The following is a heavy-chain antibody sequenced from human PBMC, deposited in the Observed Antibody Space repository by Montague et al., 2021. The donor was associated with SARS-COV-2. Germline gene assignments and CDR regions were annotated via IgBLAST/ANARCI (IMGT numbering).Heavy chain of an antibody. J-gene: IGHJ4*02. CDR2: IEYSGST. Sequence: SETLSLTCTVSGDSLSVYFWTWIRQPPGRGLEWIGYIEYSGSTNYNPSLKSRVTISVDTSKSQFSLKLSSVTAADTAVYYCALGFDYWGQGTLVTVSS. D-gene: IGHD7-27*01. CDR3: ALGFDY. CDR1: GDSLSVYF. V-gene: IGHV4-59*01.